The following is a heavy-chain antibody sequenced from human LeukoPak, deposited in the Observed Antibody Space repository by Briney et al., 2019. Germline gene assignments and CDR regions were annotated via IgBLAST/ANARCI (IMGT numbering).Heavy chain of an antibody. D-gene: IGHD2-2*01. J-gene: IGHJ6*03. Sequence: ASVKVSCKASGYTFTSYGISWVRQAPGQGLEWTGWISAYNGNTNYAQKLQGRITMTTDTSTSTAYMELRSLRSDDTAVYYCARDAPNIVVVPAVPYYMDVWGKGTTVTVSS. V-gene: IGHV1-18*01. CDR1: GYTFTSYG. CDR2: ISAYNGNT. CDR3: ARDAPNIVVVPAVPYYMDV.